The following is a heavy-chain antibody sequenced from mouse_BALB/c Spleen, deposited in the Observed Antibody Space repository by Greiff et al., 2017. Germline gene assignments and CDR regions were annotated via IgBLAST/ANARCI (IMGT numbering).Heavy chain of an antibody. CDR1: GYTFTSYY. J-gene: IGHJ2*01. CDR2: IYPGNVNT. D-gene: IGHD2-3*01. V-gene: IGHV1S56*01. CDR3: ARLYDGYHYFDY. Sequence: QVQLQQSGPELVKPGASVRISCKASGYTFTSYYIHWVKQRPGQGLEWIGWIYPGNVNTKYNEKFKGKATLTADKSSSTAYMQLSSLTSEDSAVYFCARLYDGYHYFDYWGQGTTLTVSS.